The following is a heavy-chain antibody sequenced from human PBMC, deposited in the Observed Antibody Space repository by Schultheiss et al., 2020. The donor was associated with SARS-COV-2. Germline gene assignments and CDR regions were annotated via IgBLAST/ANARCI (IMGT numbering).Heavy chain of an antibody. Sequence: GGSLRLSCAASGFTFSSYAMSWVRQAPGKGLEWVSAISSSSSYIYYADSVKGRFTISRDNAKNSLYLQMNSLRAEDTAVYYCARVYGDADYGMDVWGQGTTVTVSS. D-gene: IGHD4-17*01. CDR3: ARVYGDADYGMDV. CDR1: GFTFSSYA. J-gene: IGHJ6*02. V-gene: IGHV3-21*01. CDR2: ISSSSSYI.